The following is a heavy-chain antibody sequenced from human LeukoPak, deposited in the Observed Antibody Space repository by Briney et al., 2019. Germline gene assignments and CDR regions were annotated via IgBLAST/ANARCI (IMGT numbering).Heavy chain of an antibody. Sequence: GASVKVSCKASGYTFTSYDINWVRQATGQGLEWMGWMSPNSGNTGYAQKFQGRVTMTRNTSISTAYMELSSLRSEDTAVYYCARGNYDFWSGYSPFDYWGQGTLVTVSS. V-gene: IGHV1-8*01. D-gene: IGHD3-3*01. CDR3: ARGNYDFWSGYSPFDY. CDR1: GYTFTSYD. CDR2: MSPNSGNT. J-gene: IGHJ4*02.